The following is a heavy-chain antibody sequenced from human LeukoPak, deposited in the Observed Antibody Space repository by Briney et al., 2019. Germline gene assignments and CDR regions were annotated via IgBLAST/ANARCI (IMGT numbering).Heavy chain of an antibody. D-gene: IGHD4-11*01. CDR3: ARDYVTTDYYYMDV. V-gene: IGHV4-4*07. J-gene: IGHJ6*03. CDR1: GGSISSYY. CDR2: IYTSGST. Sequence: PSETLSLTCTVSGGSISSYYWSWIRQPAGKGLEWIGRIYTSGSTNYNPSLKSRVTISVDKSTNQFSLKLSSVTAADTAVYYCARDYVTTDYYYMDVWGKGTTVTVSS.